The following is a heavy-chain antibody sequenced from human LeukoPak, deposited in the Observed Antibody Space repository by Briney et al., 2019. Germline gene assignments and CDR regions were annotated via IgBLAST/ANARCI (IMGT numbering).Heavy chain of an antibody. CDR3: AREGSSSSPCDY. D-gene: IGHD6-6*01. J-gene: IGHJ4*02. CDR2: IIPIFGTA. Sequence: ASVKVSCKASGGTFSSYAISWVRQAPGQGLEWMGGIIPIFGTANYAQKFQGRVTITADESTSTAYMELSSLRSEDTAVYYCAREGSSSSPCDYWGQGTLVTVS. CDR1: GGTFSSYA. V-gene: IGHV1-69*13.